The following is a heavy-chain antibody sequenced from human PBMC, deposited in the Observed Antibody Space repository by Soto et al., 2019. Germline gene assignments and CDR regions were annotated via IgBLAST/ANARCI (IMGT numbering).Heavy chain of an antibody. CDR2: ISAYNGNT. J-gene: IGHJ5*02. CDR1: GYTFTSYG. V-gene: IGHV1-18*01. CDR3: ARAGVWCGELYTWFDP. D-gene: IGHD3-10*01. Sequence: QVQLVQSGAEVKKPGASVKVSCKASGYTFTSYGISCVRQAPGQGLEWMGCISAYNGNTNYPQKLQGRVTMTKDTSTSTAYMELRSLRSDDTAVYYCARAGVWCGELYTWFDPWGQGPLVTVSS.